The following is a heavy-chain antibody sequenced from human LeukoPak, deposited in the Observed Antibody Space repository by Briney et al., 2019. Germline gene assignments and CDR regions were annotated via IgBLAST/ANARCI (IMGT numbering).Heavy chain of an antibody. CDR2: IRYDGSNK. Sequence: SGGSLRLSCAASGFTFSSYGMHWVRQAPGKGLEWVAFIRYDGSNKYYADSVKGRFTISRDNSKNTLYLQMNSLRAEDTAVYYCAKDGGYYYGSGDYWGQGTLVTVSS. CDR1: GFTFSSYG. J-gene: IGHJ4*02. CDR3: AKDGGYYYGSGDY. V-gene: IGHV3-30*02. D-gene: IGHD3-10*01.